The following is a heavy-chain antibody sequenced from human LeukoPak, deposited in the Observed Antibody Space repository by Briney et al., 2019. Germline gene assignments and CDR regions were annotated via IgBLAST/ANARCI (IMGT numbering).Heavy chain of an antibody. D-gene: IGHD4-11*01. CDR2: IKQDGSEK. CDR3: ARGGNSTYAADY. CDR1: GFTFSSYW. V-gene: IGHV3-7*01. Sequence: GGSLRLSCAASGFTFSSYWMSWVRQAPGKGLEWVANIKQDGSEKYYVDSVKGRFTISRDNAKKSLYLQMNSLKAEGTAVYYCARGGNSTYAADYWGQGPWSPSPQ. J-gene: IGHJ4*02.